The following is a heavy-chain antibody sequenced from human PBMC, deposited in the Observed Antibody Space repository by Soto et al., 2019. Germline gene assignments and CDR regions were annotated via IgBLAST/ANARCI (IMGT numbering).Heavy chain of an antibody. D-gene: IGHD6-6*01. CDR2: VSGNGENT. Sequence: PGGSLRLSCTASGFNFTYNAMSWVRQAPGKGLQWVSTVSGNGENTYYAESVRGRFTLSRDTSKNTLYLQMNSLRVGDTAVYYFAGFTTGIAHRPAYWGPGTSVTVSS. CDR1: GFNFTYNA. CDR3: AGFTTGIAHRPAY. J-gene: IGHJ4*02. V-gene: IGHV3-23*01.